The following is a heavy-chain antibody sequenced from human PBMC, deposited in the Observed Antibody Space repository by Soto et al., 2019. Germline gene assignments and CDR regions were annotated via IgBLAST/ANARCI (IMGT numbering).Heavy chain of an antibody. CDR1: GSSISSDYW. J-gene: IGHJ4*02. Sequence: PSETLSLTCAVSGSSISSDYWWGWIRQSPGKGLEWIGEVHYSGTTNYNPSLKSRLVISQDKSKNQFSLILNSVTAADTAIYYCTRDVLKSLDYWGQGTLVTVSS. V-gene: IGHV4-4*02. CDR3: TRDVLKSLDY. CDR2: VHYSGTT. D-gene: IGHD3-9*01.